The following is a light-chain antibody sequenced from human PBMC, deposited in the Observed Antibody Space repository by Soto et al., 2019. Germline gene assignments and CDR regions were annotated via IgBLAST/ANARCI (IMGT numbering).Light chain of an antibody. CDR2: EVS. CDR3: CSYAGSSTFYV. Sequence: QSVLTHPASVSGSPGQSITISCTGTSSAVGSYNLVSWYQQHPGKAPKLMIYEVSKRPSGVSNRFSGSKSGNTASLTISGLQAEDEADYYCCSYAGSSTFYVFGTGTKVTVL. V-gene: IGLV2-23*02. J-gene: IGLJ1*01. CDR1: SSAVGSYNL.